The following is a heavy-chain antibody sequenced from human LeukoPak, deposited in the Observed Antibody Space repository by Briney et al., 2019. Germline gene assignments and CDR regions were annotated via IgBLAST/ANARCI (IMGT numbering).Heavy chain of an antibody. J-gene: IGHJ4*02. D-gene: IGHD6-19*01. CDR1: GGSISDYY. CDR2: IYTSGST. V-gene: IGHV4-4*07. Sequence: PSETLSLTCTVSGGSISDYYWSWIRQPAGKGLEWIGRIYTSGSTNYNPSLKSRVTMSVDTSKNQFSLKLSSVTAADTAVYYCARDRHGMSVSDYFDYWGQGTLVTVYS. CDR3: ARDRHGMSVSDYFDY.